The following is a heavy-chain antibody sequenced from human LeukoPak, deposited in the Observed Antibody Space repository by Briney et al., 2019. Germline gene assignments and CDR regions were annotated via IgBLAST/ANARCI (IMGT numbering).Heavy chain of an antibody. D-gene: IGHD3-10*01. CDR1: GDSVSNDSYY. J-gene: IGHJ6*03. CDR3: ASLVRGGSFYYYMDV. V-gene: IGHV4-39*01. CDR2: VYYSGST. Sequence: PSETLSLTCTVAGDSVSNDSYYWAWIRQPPGKGLEWIANVYYSGSTYYKPSLKSRVAISVDTSKNQFSLTLRSVTPADKGVYFCASLVRGGSFYYYMDVWGRGTSVTVSS.